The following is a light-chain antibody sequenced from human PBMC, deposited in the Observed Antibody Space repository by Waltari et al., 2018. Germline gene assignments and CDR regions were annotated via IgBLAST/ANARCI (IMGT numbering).Light chain of an antibody. CDR1: SSNIGNNF. V-gene: IGLV1-47*01. CDR3: ATWDDSLSGPV. Sequence: QSVLTQAPSESGTPGQTVTISCSGSSSNIGNNFVYWYKQVPGMAPKLLTDKIDQRPSGVPDGVSASKSGSSASLAISGLRSEDEADYYCATWDDSLSGPVFGGGTNLTVL. J-gene: IGLJ3*02. CDR2: KID.